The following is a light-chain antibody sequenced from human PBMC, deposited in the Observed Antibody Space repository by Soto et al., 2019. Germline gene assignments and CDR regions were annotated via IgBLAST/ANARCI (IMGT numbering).Light chain of an antibody. V-gene: IGKV1-13*02. CDR3: QQYNSS. CDR1: QGISTL. J-gene: IGKJ1*01. CDR2: ESS. Sequence: AIQLTQSPSSLSASVGDRVTITCRASQGISTLLAWYQQKPGKAPKVLIYESSLLQSGVPSRFSGSGSGTDFTLTISSLQPDDFATYYCQQYNSSFGQGTKVDI.